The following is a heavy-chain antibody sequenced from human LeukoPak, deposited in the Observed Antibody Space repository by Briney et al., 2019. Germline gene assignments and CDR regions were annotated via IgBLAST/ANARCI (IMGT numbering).Heavy chain of an antibody. Sequence: ASVKVSCKVSGYTLTELSMHWVRQAPGKGLEWMGGFDPEDGETIYAQKFQGRVTMTEDTSTDTAYMELSSLRSEDTAVYYCARDSGSYDGLDYWGQGTLVTVSS. CDR2: FDPEDGET. V-gene: IGHV1-24*01. D-gene: IGHD1-26*01. CDR3: ARDSGSYDGLDY. CDR1: GYTLTELS. J-gene: IGHJ4*02.